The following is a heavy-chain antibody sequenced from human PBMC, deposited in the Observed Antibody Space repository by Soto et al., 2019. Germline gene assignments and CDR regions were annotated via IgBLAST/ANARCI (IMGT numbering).Heavy chain of an antibody. CDR3: ATHQGVELVPLATLASFDT. D-gene: IGHD1-26*01. Sequence: GGSLRLSFAASGFIFENFGMCWVRQAPGKVLELISPISGSGSKKYYAHSVKGRFTLSRDNSNRTVYLELNNLSPETKAVYHCATHQGVELVPLATLASFDTCGQG. J-gene: IGHJ5*02. V-gene: IGHV3-23*01. CDR1: GFIFENFG. CDR2: ISGSGSKK.